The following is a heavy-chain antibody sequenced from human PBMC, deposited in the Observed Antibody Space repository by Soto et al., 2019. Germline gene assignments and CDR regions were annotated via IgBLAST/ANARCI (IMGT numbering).Heavy chain of an antibody. V-gene: IGHV5-10-1*01. CDR3: ASSPIVVVPAAKGGAGYGMDV. Sequence: GESLKISCKGSGYSFTSYWISWVRQMPGKGLEWMGRIDPSDSYTNYSPSFQGHVTIPADKSISTAYLQWSSLKASDTAMYYCASSPIVVVPAAKGGAGYGMDVWGQGTTVTV. D-gene: IGHD2-2*01. CDR2: IDPSDSYT. J-gene: IGHJ6*02. CDR1: GYSFTSYW.